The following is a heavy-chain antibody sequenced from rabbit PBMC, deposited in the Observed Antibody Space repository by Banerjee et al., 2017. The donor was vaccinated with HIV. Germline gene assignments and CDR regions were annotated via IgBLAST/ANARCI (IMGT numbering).Heavy chain of an antibody. J-gene: IGHJ4*01. CDR3: ARGDGGYTYNL. CDR2: AQTGSGST. V-gene: IGHV1S45*01. Sequence: QEQLEESGGDLVKPEGSLTLTCTASGFTLSSYWICWVRQAPGKGLEWIACAQTGSGSTWYASWAKGRFTISKTSSTTVTLQMTSLTAADTATYFCARGDGGYTYNLWGPGTLVTVS. D-gene: IGHD6-1*01. CDR1: GFTLSSYW.